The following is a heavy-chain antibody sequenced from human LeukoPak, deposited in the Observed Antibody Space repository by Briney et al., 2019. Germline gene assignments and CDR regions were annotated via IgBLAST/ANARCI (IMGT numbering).Heavy chain of an antibody. V-gene: IGHV3-23*01. CDR1: GFTFSSYA. CDR3: AKDQCSSTSCYAFGY. CDR2: ISGSGGST. D-gene: IGHD2-2*01. Sequence: GGSLRLSCAASGFTFSSYAMSWVRQAPGKGLERVSAISGSGGSTYYADSVKGRFTISRDNSKNTLYLQMNSLRAGDTAVYYCAKDQCSSTSCYAFGYWGQGTLVTVSS. J-gene: IGHJ4*02.